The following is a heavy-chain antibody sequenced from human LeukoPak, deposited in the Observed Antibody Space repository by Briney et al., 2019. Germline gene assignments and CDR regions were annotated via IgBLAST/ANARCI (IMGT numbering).Heavy chain of an antibody. CDR1: VSGDPISNYY. D-gene: IGHD4-17*01. V-gene: IGHV4-4*07. CDR2: VSTSGAT. CDR3: ARAREYGDFFDY. Sequence: PSETLSLTCTISVSGDPISNYYWSWIRQPAGKGLEYIGRVSTSGATDYNPSLKSRVTMSIDMSKSHFSLRVNSVTAADTAVYYCARAREYGDFFDYWGQGTLVTVSS. J-gene: IGHJ4*02.